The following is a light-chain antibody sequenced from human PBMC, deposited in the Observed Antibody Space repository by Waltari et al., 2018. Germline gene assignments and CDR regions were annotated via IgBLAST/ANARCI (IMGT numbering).Light chain of an antibody. CDR2: GVS. CDR3: LQRSNWPLT. J-gene: IGKJ4*01. CDR1: QSVTNN. V-gene: IGKV3D-15*01. Sequence: EIVMTQSPATLSLSPGERDTLSCRASQSVTNNLAWYQQKHGQPPRPLIYGVSSRATGIPDRFSGSGSGTDFTLTISSLEPEDVGVYYCLQRSNWPLTFGGGTKVEIK.